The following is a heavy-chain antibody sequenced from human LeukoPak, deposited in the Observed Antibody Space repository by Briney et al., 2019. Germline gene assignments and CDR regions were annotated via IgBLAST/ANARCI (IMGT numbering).Heavy chain of an antibody. CDR3: ARTYGSGSSWFDP. J-gene: IGHJ5*02. V-gene: IGHV3-66*02. CDR2: IYSGGST. D-gene: IGHD3-10*01. CDR1: GFTVSSNY. Sequence: GGSLRLSCAASGFTVSSNYMSWVRQAPGKGLEWVSVIYSGGSTYYADSVKGRFTISRDNSKNTLYLQMNSLRAEDTAVYYCARTYGSGSSWFDPWCQGTLVTVSS.